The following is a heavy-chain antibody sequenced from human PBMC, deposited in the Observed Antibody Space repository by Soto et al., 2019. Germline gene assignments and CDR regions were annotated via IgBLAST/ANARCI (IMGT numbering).Heavy chain of an antibody. CDR3: SRGTSIPASGDY. CDR1: GYTFTSYG. J-gene: IGHJ4*01. CDR2: VSAYNGER. D-gene: IGHD6-6*01. V-gene: IGHV1-18*01. Sequence: GASVKVSCKASGYTFTSYGSSWVRHDPGQGLEWLGWVSAYNGERRYAQRVQARVIMTTDTSTTTAYMELRSLRSDDTAVYYCSRGTSIPASGDYWGQGTLVTVSS.